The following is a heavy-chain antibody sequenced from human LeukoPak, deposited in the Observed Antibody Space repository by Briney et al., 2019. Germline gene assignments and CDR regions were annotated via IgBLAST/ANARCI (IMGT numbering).Heavy chain of an antibody. V-gene: IGHV3-66*02. CDR2: IYSGGST. CDR3: ARDPHSSSWYYYFDY. CDR1: GFTVSSNH. D-gene: IGHD6-13*01. Sequence: GGSLRLSCAASGFTVSSNHMSWVRQAPGKGLEWVSVIYSGGSTYYADSVKGRFTISRDNSKNTLYLQMNSLRAEDTAVYYCARDPHSSSWYYYFDYWGQGTLVTVSS. J-gene: IGHJ4*02.